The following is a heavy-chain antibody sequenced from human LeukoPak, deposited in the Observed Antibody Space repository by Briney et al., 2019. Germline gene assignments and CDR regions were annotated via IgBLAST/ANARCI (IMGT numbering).Heavy chain of an antibody. CDR3: ARDRFVLRYFDWLIPSY. CDR1: GFTFSSYA. Sequence: TGGSLRLSCAASGFTFSSYAMHWVRQAPGKGLEWVAVISYDGSNKYYADSVKGRFTISRDNSKNTLYLQMNSLRAEDTAVYYCARDRFVLRYFDWLIPSYWGQGTLVTVSS. J-gene: IGHJ4*02. V-gene: IGHV3-30*04. D-gene: IGHD3-9*01. CDR2: ISYDGSNK.